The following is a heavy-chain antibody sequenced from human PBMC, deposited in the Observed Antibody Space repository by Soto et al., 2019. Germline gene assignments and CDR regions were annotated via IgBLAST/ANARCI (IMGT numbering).Heavy chain of an antibody. Sequence: QVQLVESGGGVVQPGRSLRLSCAASGFNFRNYGMHWVRQAPGKGLEWVAIIWYDGSNKYYADSVKGRFTISRNNSKDTLYLQMNNLRAEDKAVYYCARLYTWIMDYWGQGTLVTVSS. D-gene: IGHD5-12*01. CDR3: ARLYTWIMDY. CDR2: IWYDGSNK. J-gene: IGHJ4*02. CDR1: GFNFRNYG. V-gene: IGHV3-33*01.